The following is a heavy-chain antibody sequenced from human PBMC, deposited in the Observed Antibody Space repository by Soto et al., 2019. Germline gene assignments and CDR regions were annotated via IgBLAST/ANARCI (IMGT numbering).Heavy chain of an antibody. CDR3: ARDLVGSSTSPKGYYYYGMDV. Sequence: EVQLVESGGGLIQSGGSLRLSCAASGFTVSSNYMSWVRQAPGKGLEWVSVIYSGGSTYYADSVKGRFTISRDNSKNTLYLQMNSLRAEDTAVYYCARDLVGSSTSPKGYYYYGMDVWGQGTTVTVSS. CDR1: GFTVSSNY. CDR2: IYSGGST. J-gene: IGHJ6*02. V-gene: IGHV3-53*01. D-gene: IGHD2-2*01.